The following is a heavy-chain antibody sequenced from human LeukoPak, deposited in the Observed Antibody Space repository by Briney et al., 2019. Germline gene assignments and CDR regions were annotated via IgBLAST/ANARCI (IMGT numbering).Heavy chain of an antibody. CDR3: AKSQISKTYYYGMDV. V-gene: IGHV3-23*01. J-gene: IGHJ6*02. CDR2: ISGSGGST. D-gene: IGHD3-3*01. CDR1: GFTFSSYA. Sequence: GGSLRLSCAASGFTFSSYAMSWVRQAPGKGLEWVSAISGSGGSTYYADSVKGRFTISRDNSKNTLYLQMNSLRAGDTAVYYCAKSQISKTYYYGMDVWGQGTTVTVSS.